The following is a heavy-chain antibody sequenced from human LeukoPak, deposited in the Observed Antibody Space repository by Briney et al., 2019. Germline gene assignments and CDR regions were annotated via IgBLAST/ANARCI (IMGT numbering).Heavy chain of an antibody. Sequence: GESLRLSCAASGFTFSSYNMNWVRQAPGKGLEWVSLISNTMTDMYYADSVKGRFTVSRDNSKNTLYLQMNSLRVEDTAVYYCARGGYNWDTDAGWFDPWGLGTLVTVSS. CDR2: ISNTMTDM. J-gene: IGHJ5*02. CDR1: GFTFSSYN. CDR3: ARGGYNWDTDAGWFDP. D-gene: IGHD1/OR15-1a*01. V-gene: IGHV3-21*04.